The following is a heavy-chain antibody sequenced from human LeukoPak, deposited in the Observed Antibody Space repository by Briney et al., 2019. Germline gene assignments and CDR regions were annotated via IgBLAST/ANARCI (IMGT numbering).Heavy chain of an antibody. CDR2: IYYSGST. D-gene: IGHD3-10*01. J-gene: IGHJ5*02. Sequence: SETLSLTCTVSGGSISSYYWSWIRQPPGKGLEWIGYIYYSGSTNYNPSLKSRVTISVDTSMNQFSLKLSSVTAADTAVYYCARGYYGSGSSLIGGGNWFDPWGQGTLVTVSS. CDR1: GGSISSYY. CDR3: ARGYYGSGSSLIGGGNWFDP. V-gene: IGHV4-59*01.